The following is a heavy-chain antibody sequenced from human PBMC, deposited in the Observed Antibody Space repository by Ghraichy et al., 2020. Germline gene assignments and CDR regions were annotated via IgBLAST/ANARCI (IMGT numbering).Heavy chain of an antibody. CDR1: GGSISSGGYY. Sequence: SLNISCTVSGGSISSGGYYWSWIRQHPGKGLEWIGYIYYSGSTYYNPSLKSRVTISVDTSKNQFSLKLSSVTAADTAVYYCARMAARPSYYYYGMDVWGQGTTVTVSS. CDR3: ARMAARPSYYYYGMDV. V-gene: IGHV4-31*03. CDR2: IYYSGST. J-gene: IGHJ6*02. D-gene: IGHD6-6*01.